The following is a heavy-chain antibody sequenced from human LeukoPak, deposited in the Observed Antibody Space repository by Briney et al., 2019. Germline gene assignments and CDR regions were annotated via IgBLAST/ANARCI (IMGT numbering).Heavy chain of an antibody. J-gene: IGHJ3*02. V-gene: IGHV4-4*07. CDR2: IYTSGST. CDR3: ARDPQLTIFGGRDAFDI. CDR1: GGSISSYY. Sequence: SETLSLTCTVSGGSISSYYWSWIRPPAGKGLEWNGLIYTSGSTNYNPSLKSRVTMSVDTSKNQFSLKLSSVTAADTAVYYCARDPQLTIFGGRDAFDIWGQGTMVTVSS. D-gene: IGHD3-3*01.